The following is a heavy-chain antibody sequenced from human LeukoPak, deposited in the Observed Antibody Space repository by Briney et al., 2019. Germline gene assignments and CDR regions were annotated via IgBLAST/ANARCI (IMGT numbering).Heavy chain of an antibody. D-gene: IGHD3-10*01. Sequence: GGSLRLSCAASGFTFRSYWMTWVRQAPGKGLEWVSILYAGGTTSYTDSVKGRFTISRDSSKNTLYLQMKSLRAEDTAVYYCARGFPPAHWGQGTLVTVSS. V-gene: IGHV3-53*01. J-gene: IGHJ4*02. CDR2: LYAGGTT. CDR1: GFTFRSYW. CDR3: ARGFPPAH.